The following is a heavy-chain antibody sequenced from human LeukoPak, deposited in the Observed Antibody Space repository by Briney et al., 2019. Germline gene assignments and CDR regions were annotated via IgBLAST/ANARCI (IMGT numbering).Heavy chain of an antibody. J-gene: IGHJ3*02. D-gene: IGHD3-10*01. CDR3: ARRFGLYDDAFDI. Sequence: SGGSLRLSCAASGFTFSSYWMHWVRQAPGKGLVWVSRINSDGSSTSYADSVKGRFTISRDNAENTLYLQMNSLRAEDTAVYYCARRFGLYDDAFDIWGQGTMVTVSS. CDR1: GFTFSSYW. V-gene: IGHV3-74*01. CDR2: INSDGSST.